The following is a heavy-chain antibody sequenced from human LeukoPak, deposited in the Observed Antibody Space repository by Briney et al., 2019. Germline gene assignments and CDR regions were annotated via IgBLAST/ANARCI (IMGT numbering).Heavy chain of an antibody. D-gene: IGHD5-12*01. CDR1: EFTFRTYR. J-gene: IGHJ4*01. CDR2: ISSSVNYI. V-gene: IGHV3-21*06. Sequence: GGSLRLSCAASEFTFRTYRMTWVRQGPGKGLEWVSSISSSVNYIYYADSVKGRFTISRDNAKNSLYLQMNSLRVEDTAVYYCARDRQYRGYDRPFDYSGHGTLVTVSS. CDR3: ARDRQYRGYDRPFDY.